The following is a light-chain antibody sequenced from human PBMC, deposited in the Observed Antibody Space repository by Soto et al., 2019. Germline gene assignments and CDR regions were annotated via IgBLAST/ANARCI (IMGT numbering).Light chain of an antibody. CDR3: QQSYSSPQT. CDR1: QNIRSF. Sequence: DIQMTQSPSSLSASVGDRVTITCRSSQNIRSFLNWYQQKLGRAPKLLIYTASNLQTGVPSRFSGSGSGTDFTLTISSLQPEDFATYFCQQSYSSPQTFGQGTKV. J-gene: IGKJ1*01. V-gene: IGKV1-39*01. CDR2: TAS.